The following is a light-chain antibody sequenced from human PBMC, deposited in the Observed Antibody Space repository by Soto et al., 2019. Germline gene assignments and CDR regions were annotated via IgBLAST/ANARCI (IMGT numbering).Light chain of an antibody. CDR1: QSISSW. V-gene: IGKV1-5*01. CDR3: QQYNSYWIT. Sequence: DIQMTQSPSTLSASVGDRVTITCRASQSISSWLAWYQQKPGKAPKLLIYDASSLESGVPSRFSGSGSGTEFTLTISSLQPYDFATYDFQQYNSYWITFGQGTRLEIK. CDR2: DAS. J-gene: IGKJ5*01.